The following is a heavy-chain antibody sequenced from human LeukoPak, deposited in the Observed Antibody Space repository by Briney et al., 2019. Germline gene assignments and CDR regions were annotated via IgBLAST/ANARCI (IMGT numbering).Heavy chain of an antibody. Sequence: SVKVSCKASGFTSTGSTLQWVRQAHGQHLEWIAWIVVGSGNTNYAQKFQERLILTRDMATRTVYMELSSLSSEDTAVYYCAAGRDLQIFAALDFWGQGTMVTVSS. D-gene: IGHD3-3*01. CDR1: GFTSTGST. V-gene: IGHV1-58*01. J-gene: IGHJ3*01. CDR2: IVVGSGNT. CDR3: AAGRDLQIFAALDF.